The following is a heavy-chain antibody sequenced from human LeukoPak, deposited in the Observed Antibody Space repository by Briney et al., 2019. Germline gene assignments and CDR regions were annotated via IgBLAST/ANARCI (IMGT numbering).Heavy chain of an antibody. CDR2: ISGSGTAT. D-gene: IGHD2-21*02. V-gene: IGHV3-48*03. Sequence: GGSLRLSCAASGFTPSTYEMNWVRQAPGKGLEWISYISGSGTATLYADSVKGRFTISRDNAKNPLFLVMNSLGAEDTAVYYCARYCAGHCYQGMDVWGRGTTVTVS. J-gene: IGHJ6*02. CDR1: GFTPSTYE. CDR3: ARYCAGHCYQGMDV.